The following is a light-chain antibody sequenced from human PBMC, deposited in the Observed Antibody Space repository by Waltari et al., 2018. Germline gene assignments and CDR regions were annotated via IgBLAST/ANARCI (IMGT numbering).Light chain of an antibody. V-gene: IGKV3-11*01. CDR2: DAS. CDR3: QQRSNWPPLT. J-gene: IGKJ4*01. CDR1: KSVSSY. Sequence: EIVLTQSPATLSLSPGERATLSCRASKSVSSYLAWYQQKPGQAPRLLIDDASNRATGIPARFSGSGSGTDFTLTISSLEPEDFAVYYCQQRSNWPPLTFGGGTKVEIK.